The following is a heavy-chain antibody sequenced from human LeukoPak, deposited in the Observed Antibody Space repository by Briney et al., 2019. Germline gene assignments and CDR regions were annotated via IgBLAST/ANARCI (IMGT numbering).Heavy chain of an antibody. CDR3: ARRPPTRHAYYLDY. J-gene: IGHJ4*02. V-gene: IGHV4-61*02. Sequence: SQTLSLTCTVSGGSVNSGNYYWTWIRQPAGKGLEWIGRIYTSGSTNYNPSLKSRVTISIDASKNQFSLRLSPVTAADTAVYYCARRPPTRHAYYLDYWGQGTLVTVSS. CDR2: IYTSGST. CDR1: GGSVNSGNYY.